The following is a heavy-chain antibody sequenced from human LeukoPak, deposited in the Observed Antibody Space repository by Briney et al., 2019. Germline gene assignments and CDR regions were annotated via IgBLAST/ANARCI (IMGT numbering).Heavy chain of an antibody. Sequence: PSETLSLTCAVSGGSISSGGYSWSWIRQPPGKGLEWIGYIYYSGSTYYNPSLKSRVTISVDTSKNQFSLKLSSVTAADTAVYYCARDHCSGGSCYWDYWGQGTLVTVSS. V-gene: IGHV4-30-4*07. D-gene: IGHD2-15*01. CDR1: GGSISSGGYS. CDR2: IYYSGST. CDR3: ARDHCSGGSCYWDY. J-gene: IGHJ4*02.